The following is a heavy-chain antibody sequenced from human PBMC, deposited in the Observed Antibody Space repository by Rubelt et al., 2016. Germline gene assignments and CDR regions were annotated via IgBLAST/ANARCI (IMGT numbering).Heavy chain of an antibody. Sequence: QVHLVESGGGVVQPGRSLRLSCAASGFTFSSYGMHWVRQAPGKGLEWVAVIWSDGSNKDYAESVKGRLTISRENSKNTLDLQMNSLRAEDTAVYYCTKLFIASADDYWGQGTLVTVSS. CDR2: IWSDGSNK. V-gene: IGHV3-33*06. CDR1: GFTFSSYG. CDR3: TKLFIASADDY. J-gene: IGHJ4*02.